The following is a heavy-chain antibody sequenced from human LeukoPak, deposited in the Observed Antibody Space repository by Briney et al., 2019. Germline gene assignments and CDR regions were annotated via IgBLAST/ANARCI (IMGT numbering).Heavy chain of an antibody. D-gene: IGHD2-15*01. J-gene: IGHJ4*02. V-gene: IGHV1-24*01. CDR2: FDPEDGET. CDR3: ARDQYCSGGSCYSVFFNY. CDR1: GYTLTELS. Sequence: ASVKVSCKVSGYTLTELSMHWVRQAPGKGLEWMGGFDPEDGETIYAQKFQGRVTMTEDTSTDTAYMELSSLRSEDTAVYYCARDQYCSGGSCYSVFFNYWGQGTLVTVSS.